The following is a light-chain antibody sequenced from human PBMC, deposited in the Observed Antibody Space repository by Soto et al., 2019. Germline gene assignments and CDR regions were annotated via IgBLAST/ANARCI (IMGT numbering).Light chain of an antibody. Sequence: QTVVTQEPSFSVSPGGTVTLTCGLSSGSVSTSYYASWYQQTPGQAPRTLIFSTNTRSSGVPDRFSGSILGNKAALTITGAQADDESDYYCVVYMGSGIWVFGGGTKLTVL. J-gene: IGLJ3*02. CDR2: STN. V-gene: IGLV8-61*01. CDR1: SGSVSTSYY. CDR3: VVYMGSGIWV.